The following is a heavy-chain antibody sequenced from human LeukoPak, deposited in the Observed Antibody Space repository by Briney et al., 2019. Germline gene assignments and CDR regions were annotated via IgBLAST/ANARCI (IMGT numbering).Heavy chain of an antibody. Sequence: SETLSLTCAVSGGSISSYYWSWIQQPPGKGLEWIGYVHYSGSTKYNPSIKSRVTISVDTSKNHFSLKLNSVTAADTAVYYCARWSYYYGSGTYWFDPWGQGTPVTVSS. V-gene: IGHV4-59*01. D-gene: IGHD3-10*01. CDR1: GGSISSYY. CDR3: ARWSYYYGSGTYWFDP. CDR2: VHYSGST. J-gene: IGHJ5*02.